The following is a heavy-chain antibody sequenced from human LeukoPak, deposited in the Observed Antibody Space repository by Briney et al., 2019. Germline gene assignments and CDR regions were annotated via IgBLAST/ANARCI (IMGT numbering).Heavy chain of an antibody. CDR2: ISSSSSTI. J-gene: IGHJ6*03. V-gene: IGHV3-48*04. D-gene: IGHD6-6*01. CDR1: GFTFSSYS. CDR3: ARGSLVYYYYYMDV. Sequence: GGSLRLSCAASGFTFSSYSMNWVRQAPGKGLEWVSYISSSSSTIYYADSVKGRFTISRDNAKNSLYLQMNSLRAEDTAVYYCARGSLVYYYYYMDVWGKGTTVTVSS.